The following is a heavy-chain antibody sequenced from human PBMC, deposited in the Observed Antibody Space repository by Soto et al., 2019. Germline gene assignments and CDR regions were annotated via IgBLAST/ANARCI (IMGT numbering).Heavy chain of an antibody. J-gene: IGHJ3*02. Sequence: EVQLVESGGGLVQPGGSLRLSCAASGFTFSSYWMSWVRQAPGKGLEWVANIKQDGSEKYYVDSVKGRLTISRDNAKNSLYLQVNSLRAEDTAVYYCARGGHCSSTSCYTSRSAFDICGQGTMVTVSS. CDR3: ARGGHCSSTSCYTSRSAFDI. V-gene: IGHV3-7*01. D-gene: IGHD2-2*02. CDR2: IKQDGSEK. CDR1: GFTFSSYW.